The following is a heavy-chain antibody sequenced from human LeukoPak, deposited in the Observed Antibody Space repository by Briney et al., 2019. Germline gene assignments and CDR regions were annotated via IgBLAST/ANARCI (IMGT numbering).Heavy chain of an antibody. J-gene: IGHJ5*02. CDR1: GYTFTGYY. V-gene: IGHV1-2*02. CDR2: INPNSGGT. CDR3: ARERGKNIVVVPAAPYFDP. Sequence: ASVKVSCKASGYTFTGYYMHWVRQAPGQGLEWMGWINPNSGGTNYAQKFQGRVTMTRDTSISTAYMELSRLRSDDTAVYYRARERGKNIVVVPAAPYFDPWGQGTLVTVSS. D-gene: IGHD2-2*01.